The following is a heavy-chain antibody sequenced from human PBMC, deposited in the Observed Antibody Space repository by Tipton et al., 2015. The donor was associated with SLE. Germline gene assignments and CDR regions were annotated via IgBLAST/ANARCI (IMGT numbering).Heavy chain of an antibody. J-gene: IGHJ4*02. CDR3: ARLEDFWSGLGY. CDR2: IYASGST. Sequence: GLVKPSETLSLTCTVSDGSISDYYWTWIRQPAGEGLEWIGRIYASGSTNYNPSLRSRAAMSVDTSKSHFSLKLTSVTAADTAVYYCARLEDFWSGLGYWGQGTLVTVSS. V-gene: IGHV4-4*07. CDR1: DGSISDYY. D-gene: IGHD3-3*01.